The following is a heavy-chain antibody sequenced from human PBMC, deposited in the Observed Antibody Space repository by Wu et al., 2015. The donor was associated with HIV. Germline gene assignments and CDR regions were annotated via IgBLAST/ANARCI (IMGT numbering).Heavy chain of an antibody. CDR1: GYTFTSYG. V-gene: IGHV1-18*01. Sequence: QVQLVQSGAEVKKPGASVKVSCKASGYTFTSYGISWVRQAPGQGLEWMGWISAYNGNTNYAQKLQGRVTMTTDTSTSTAYMELRSLRSDDTAVYYXARDYYDSSGYYARTYYYGMDVVGQGTTVTVSS. CDR2: ISAYNGNT. J-gene: IGHJ6*02. CDR3: ARDYYDSSGYYARTYYYGMDV. D-gene: IGHD3-22*01.